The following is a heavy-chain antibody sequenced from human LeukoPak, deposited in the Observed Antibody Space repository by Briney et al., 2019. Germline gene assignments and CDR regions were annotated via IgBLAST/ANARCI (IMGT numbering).Heavy chain of an antibody. Sequence: GATVKVSCKASGGTFSSYAISWVRQAPGQGLEWMGRIIPILGIANYAQKFQGRVTITADKSTSTAYMGLSSLRSEDTAVYYCARGAVGKGMDVWGQGTTVTVSS. CDR3: ARGAVGKGMDV. D-gene: IGHD1-26*01. V-gene: IGHV1-69*04. CDR2: IIPILGIA. J-gene: IGHJ6*02. CDR1: GGTFSSYA.